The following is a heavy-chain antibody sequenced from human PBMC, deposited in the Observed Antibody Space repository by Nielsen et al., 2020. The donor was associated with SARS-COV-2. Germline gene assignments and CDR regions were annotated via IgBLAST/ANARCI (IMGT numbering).Heavy chain of an antibody. Sequence: WVRPAPGQRLEWMGWINSDSGNTKYSQKFRGRVTITRDTSASTAYMELSGLSSEDTAVYYCARSRGCSATSCFFDYWGQGALVTVSS. V-gene: IGHV1-3*04. CDR2: INSDSGNT. CDR3: ARSRGCSATSCFFDY. D-gene: IGHD2-2*01. J-gene: IGHJ4*02.